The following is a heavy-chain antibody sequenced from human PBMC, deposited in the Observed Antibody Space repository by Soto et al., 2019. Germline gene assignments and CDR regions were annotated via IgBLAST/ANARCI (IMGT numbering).Heavy chain of an antibody. Sequence: EVQLVESGGGLVQPGGSLRLSCSASGFTFSSYAMHWVRQAPGKGLEYVSAISSNGGSTYYADSVKGRFTISRDNSKNTLYLQMSSLRAEDTAVYYCVKEPGIAVAGTQPHDAFDIWGQGTMVTVSS. CDR3: VKEPGIAVAGTQPHDAFDI. D-gene: IGHD6-19*01. V-gene: IGHV3-64D*06. J-gene: IGHJ3*02. CDR1: GFTFSSYA. CDR2: ISSNGGST.